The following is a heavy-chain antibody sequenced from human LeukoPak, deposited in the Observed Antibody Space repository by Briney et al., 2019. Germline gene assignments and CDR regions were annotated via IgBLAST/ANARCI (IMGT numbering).Heavy chain of an antibody. D-gene: IGHD6-19*01. V-gene: IGHV4-59*04. Sequence: SETLSLTCTVSGGSISSYYWSWIRQPPGKGLEWIANIYYSGSTYYNPSLKSRVTISVDTSKNQFSLRLNSVTAADTSIYYCARIPTNAVPSAHNGFDIWGQGTMLTVSS. J-gene: IGHJ3*02. CDR2: IYYSGST. CDR3: ARIPTNAVPSAHNGFDI. CDR1: GGSISSYY.